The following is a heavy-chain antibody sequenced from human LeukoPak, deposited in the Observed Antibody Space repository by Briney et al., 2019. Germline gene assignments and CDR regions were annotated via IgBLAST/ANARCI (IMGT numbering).Heavy chain of an antibody. J-gene: IGHJ4*02. Sequence: SETLSLTCTVSGGSISSSSYYWGWIRQPPGKGLEWIASILYSGNTYYNLPLKSRVTISVDTSKNHFSLNLSSVTAADTAVYYCARGQGTVTTHWGQGTLVTVSS. D-gene: IGHD4-11*01. CDR2: ILYSGNT. CDR1: GGSISSSSYY. V-gene: IGHV4-39*02. CDR3: ARGQGTVTTH.